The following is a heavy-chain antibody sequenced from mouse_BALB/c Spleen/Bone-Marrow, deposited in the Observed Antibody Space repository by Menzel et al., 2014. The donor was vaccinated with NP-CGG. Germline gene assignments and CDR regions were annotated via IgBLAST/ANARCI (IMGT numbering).Heavy chain of an antibody. V-gene: IGHV5-12*02. CDR3: ARQDYSYYYAMDY. J-gene: IGHJ4*01. CDR2: ISNGGGST. Sequence: EVMLVESGGGLVQPGGSLKLSCATSGFTFSDYYMYWVRPTPEKRLEWVAYISNGGGSTYYPDTVKGRFTISRDNAENTLYLQMSRLKSEDTAMYYCARQDYSYYYAMDYWGQGTSVTVSS. CDR1: GFTFSDYY. D-gene: IGHD2-13*01.